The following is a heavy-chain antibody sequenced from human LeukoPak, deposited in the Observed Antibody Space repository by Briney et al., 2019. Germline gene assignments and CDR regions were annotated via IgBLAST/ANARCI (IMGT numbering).Heavy chain of an antibody. Sequence: GGSLRLSCAASGFTSSSYAMHWVRQAPGKELEYVSAISSNGGSTYYANSVKGRFTISRDNSKNTLYLQMGSLRAEDMAVYYCARERWGIFTGIADYWGQGTLVTVSS. CDR2: ISSNGGST. CDR3: ARERWGIFTGIADY. D-gene: IGHD3-16*01. J-gene: IGHJ4*02. CDR1: GFTSSSYA. V-gene: IGHV3-64*01.